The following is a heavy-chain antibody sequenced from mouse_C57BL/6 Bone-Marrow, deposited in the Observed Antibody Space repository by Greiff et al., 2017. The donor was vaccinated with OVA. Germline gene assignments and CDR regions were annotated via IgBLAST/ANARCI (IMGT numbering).Heavy chain of an antibody. J-gene: IGHJ3*01. D-gene: IGHD2-1*01. CDR2: IDPENGDT. CDR1: GFNIKDDY. V-gene: IGHV14-4*01. CDR3: TPYGNYFFAY. Sequence: VQLKESGAELVRPGASVKLSCTASGFNIKDDYMHWVKQRPEQGLEWIGWIDPENGDTEYASKFQGKATITADTSSNTAYLQLSSLTSEDTAVYYCTPYGNYFFAYWGQGTLVTVSA.